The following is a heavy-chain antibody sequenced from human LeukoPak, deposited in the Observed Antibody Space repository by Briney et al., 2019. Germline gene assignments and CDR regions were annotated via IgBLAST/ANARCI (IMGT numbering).Heavy chain of an antibody. Sequence: ASVKVSCRASGYTFTGYYMHWVRQAPGQGLEGMGWINPNSGGTNYAQKFQGRVTMTRDTSISTAYMELSRLRSDDTAVYYCARDRDDSSGYYYGGGYNWFDPWGQGTLVTVSS. V-gene: IGHV1-2*02. D-gene: IGHD3-22*01. CDR3: ARDRDDSSGYYYGGGYNWFDP. CDR1: GYTFTGYY. J-gene: IGHJ5*02. CDR2: INPNSGGT.